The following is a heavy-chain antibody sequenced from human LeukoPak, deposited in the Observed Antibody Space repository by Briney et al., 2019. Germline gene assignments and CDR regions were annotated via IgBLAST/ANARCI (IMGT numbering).Heavy chain of an antibody. Sequence: SETLSLTCAFYRGPFSGHYWILIRQPPGKGLEWIGEINHSGSTNYNPSLKSRVTISVDTSKNQFSLKLSSVTAADTAVYYCARVTDTPIGLLPLFFDYLGQGSLVTVSS. CDR2: INHSGST. J-gene: IGHJ4*02. CDR3: ARVTDTPIGLLPLFFDY. D-gene: IGHD5-18*01. V-gene: IGHV4-34*01. CDR1: RGPFSGHY.